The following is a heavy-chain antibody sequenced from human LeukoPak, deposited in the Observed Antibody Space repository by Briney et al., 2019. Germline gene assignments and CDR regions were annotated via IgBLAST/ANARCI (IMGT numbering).Heavy chain of an antibody. CDR3: ARHVLITASYYFDY. Sequence: PSETLSLTCTVSGGSLSSSSYYWGWIRQPPGKGLEWIGSIYYSGSTYYNPPLKSRVTITVDTSTNQFSLKLSSVAAADTAVYYCARHVLITASYYFDYWGQGTLVTVSS. V-gene: IGHV4-39*01. CDR2: IYYSGST. CDR1: GGSLSSSSYY. D-gene: IGHD2-21*02. J-gene: IGHJ4*02.